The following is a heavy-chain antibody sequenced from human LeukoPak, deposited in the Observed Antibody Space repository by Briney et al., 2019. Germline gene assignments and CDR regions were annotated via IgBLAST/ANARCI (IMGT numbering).Heavy chain of an antibody. D-gene: IGHD3-16*01. V-gene: IGHV3-21*01. J-gene: IGHJ4*02. CDR1: GFTFSSYS. CDR3: ARDLGDVPIDY. Sequence: GGSLRLSCAASGFTFSSYSMNWVRQAPGKGLEWVSSISSSSSYIYYADSVKGRFTTSRDNAKNSLYLQMNSLRAEDTAVYYCARDLGDVPIDYWGQGTLVTVSS. CDR2: ISSSSSYI.